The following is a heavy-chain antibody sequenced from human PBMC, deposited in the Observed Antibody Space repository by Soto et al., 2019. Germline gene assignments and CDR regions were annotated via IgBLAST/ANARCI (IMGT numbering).Heavy chain of an antibody. V-gene: IGHV4-30-4*01. CDR2: IYDSGST. J-gene: IGHJ4*02. Sequence: PSETLSLTCTVSGGSISSGDYYWSWIRQPPGKGLEWIGYIYDSGSTYYNPSLKSRVTISVDTSKNQFSLRLTSVTAADTAVYYCARTLTGIWGSYRYTSDYWGQGTLVTVSS. D-gene: IGHD3-16*02. CDR1: GGSISSGDYY. CDR3: ARTLTGIWGSYRYTSDY.